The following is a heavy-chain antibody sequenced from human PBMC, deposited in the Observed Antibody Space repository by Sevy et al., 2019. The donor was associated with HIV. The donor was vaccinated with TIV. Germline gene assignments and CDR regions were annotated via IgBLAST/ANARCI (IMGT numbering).Heavy chain of an antibody. D-gene: IGHD2-8*01. CDR1: GFNFNIYS. V-gene: IGHV3-23*01. CDR3: AREGCTKPHDY. CDR2: LSFGCGRI. Sequence: GGSLRLSCVAYGFNFNIYSFSWVRQAPGKGLEWVSTLSFGCGRINYADSVQGRFTISRDDSKKTLYLEMHSLRVEDTAVYYCAREGCTKPHDYWGQGTLVTVSS. J-gene: IGHJ4*02.